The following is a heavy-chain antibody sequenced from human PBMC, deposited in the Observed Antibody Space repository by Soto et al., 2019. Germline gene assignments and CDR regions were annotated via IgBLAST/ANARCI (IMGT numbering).Heavy chain of an antibody. CDR2: IYPGDSDT. CDR3: ATLRGSGLDFDF. J-gene: IGHJ4*02. D-gene: IGHD3-10*01. V-gene: IGHV5-51*01. CDR1: GYSFTKYW. Sequence: GASLKICCEGAGYSFTKYWICGVRQMPGKGLEWMGIIYPGDSDTRYSPSFQGPVTISDDKSLSTAYLQWSSLKASDTAMYYCATLRGSGLDFDFWGQGTLVTVSS.